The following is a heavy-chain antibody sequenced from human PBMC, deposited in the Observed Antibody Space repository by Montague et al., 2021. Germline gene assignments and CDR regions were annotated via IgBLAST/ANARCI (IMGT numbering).Heavy chain of an antibody. CDR1: GGSFSAYY. CDR3: ARRSRLTSPVDY. CDR2: IHHSGIT. D-gene: IGHD3-3*01. J-gene: IGHJ4*02. V-gene: IGHV4-34*01. Sequence: SETLSLTCAVSGGSFSAYYWNWIRQSPGKGLEWIGEIHHSGITYYNPSLNSRLTISLDTSKNQFSLKLNSVTAADTAVYFCARRSRLTSPVDYWARGPWSPSPQ.